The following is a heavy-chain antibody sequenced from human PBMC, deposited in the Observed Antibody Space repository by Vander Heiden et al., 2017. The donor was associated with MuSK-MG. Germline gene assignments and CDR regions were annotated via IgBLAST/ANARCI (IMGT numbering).Heavy chain of an antibody. CDR1: GFTFSSYS. CDR2: ISSSSNII. V-gene: IGHV3-48*01. D-gene: IGHD4-17*01. Sequence: EVQLVESGGGLVQPGGPLSLSCVAPGFTFSSYSMNWVRQAPGKGLEWVSYISSSSNIIYYADSVKGRFTISRDNAKNSLYLQMNSLRAEDTAVYYCARVGGVYGDLLFDSWGQGSLVTVSS. J-gene: IGHJ4*02. CDR3: ARVGGVYGDLLFDS.